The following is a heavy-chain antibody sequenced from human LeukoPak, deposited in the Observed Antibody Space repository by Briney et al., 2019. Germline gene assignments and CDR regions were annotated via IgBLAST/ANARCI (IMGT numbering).Heavy chain of an antibody. CDR3: ARGSIFGGSGSYPTYYSVY. J-gene: IGHJ4*02. V-gene: IGHV4-38-2*02. D-gene: IGHD3-10*01. CDR1: GYSISSGYY. Sequence: PSETLSLTCTVSGYSISSGYYWGWIRQPPGKGLEWIGSIYHSGSTYYNPSLKSRVTISVDTSKNQFSLKLSSVTAADTAVYYCARGSIFGGSGSYPTYYSVYWGQGTLVTVSS. CDR2: IYHSGST.